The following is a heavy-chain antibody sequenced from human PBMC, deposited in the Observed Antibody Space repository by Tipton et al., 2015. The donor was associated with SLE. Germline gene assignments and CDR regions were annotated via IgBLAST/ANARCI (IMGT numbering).Heavy chain of an antibody. Sequence: TLSLTCTVSGGSNSRHYWTWIRQPPGKGLEWIGEIYYTGNTNYNPSFNSRVTISVDTSKSQFSLNLRSVTAADTAVYYCASARYDNWGQGTLVTVSS. V-gene: IGHV4-59*08. CDR1: GGSNSRHY. CDR3: ASARYDN. J-gene: IGHJ4*02. CDR2: IYYTGNT.